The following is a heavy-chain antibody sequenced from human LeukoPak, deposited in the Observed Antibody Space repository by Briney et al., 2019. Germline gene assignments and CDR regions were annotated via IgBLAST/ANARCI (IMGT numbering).Heavy chain of an antibody. Sequence: SETLSLTCAVSGYSISSGYCWGWIRQPPGKGLERIGSIYHSGSTYYIPSLKSRVTISVDTSKNQSSLKLSSVTAADTAVYYCARRTWSGYYDDAFDIWGQGTMVTVSS. CDR2: IYHSGST. CDR3: ARRTWSGYYDDAFDI. J-gene: IGHJ3*02. V-gene: IGHV4-38-2*01. D-gene: IGHD3-3*01. CDR1: GYSISSGYC.